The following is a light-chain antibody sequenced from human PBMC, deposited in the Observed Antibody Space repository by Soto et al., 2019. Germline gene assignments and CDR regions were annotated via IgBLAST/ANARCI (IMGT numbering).Light chain of an antibody. Sequence: QSALTQPASVSGSPGQSITISCTGNSSDVGSYNLVSWYQQHPGKAPKLIIYDDNKRPSGVSNLFSGSKSGNTASLTISGLQAEDGADYSCCSNPGTSTFFGGGTKLTVL. CDR1: SSDVGSYNL. CDR2: DDN. CDR3: CSNPGTSTF. J-gene: IGLJ2*01. V-gene: IGLV2-23*01.